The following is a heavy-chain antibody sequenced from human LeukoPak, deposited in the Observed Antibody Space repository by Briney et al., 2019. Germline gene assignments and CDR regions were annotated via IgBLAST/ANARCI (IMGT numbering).Heavy chain of an antibody. Sequence: PGGSLRLSCVGSTFTFSDYGMHWVRQAPGKGLEWVAFIRNDGAKTYYADSAKGRFTISRDNSRNTLYLQMNSVTAEDTAVFYCAKDGVILAPGVYWYMDVWGRGTTVTVSS. V-gene: IGHV3-30*02. CDR1: TFTFSDYG. J-gene: IGHJ6*03. CDR3: AKDGVILAPGVYWYMDV. CDR2: IRNDGAKT. D-gene: IGHD3-16*02.